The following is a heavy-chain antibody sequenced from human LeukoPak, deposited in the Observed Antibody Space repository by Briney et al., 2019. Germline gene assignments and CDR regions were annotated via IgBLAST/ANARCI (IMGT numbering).Heavy chain of an antibody. CDR1: GFTVSDNC. D-gene: IGHD2-15*01. V-gene: IGHV3-23*01. CDR3: ANYIQRPPGMDV. J-gene: IGHJ6*02. Sequence: GGSLRLSCAASGFTVSDNCMSWVRQAPGKGLEWVSTFSGSGGSTYYADFVKGRFTISRDNSKNTLSLQMNSLRAEDTALYFCANYIQRPPGMDVWGQGTMVTVSS. CDR2: FSGSGGST.